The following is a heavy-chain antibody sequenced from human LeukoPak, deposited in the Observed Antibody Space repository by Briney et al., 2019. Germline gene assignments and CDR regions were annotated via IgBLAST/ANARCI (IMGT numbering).Heavy chain of an antibody. J-gene: IGHJ4*02. V-gene: IGHV4-38-2*01. CDR1: GYSISSGYY. Sequence: PSETLSLTCAVSGYSISSGYYWGWIRQPPGKGLEWIGSIYYSGSTHYNPSLKSRVTISVDTSQNQLSLKLSSVTAADTAVYYCARNDSSGYFDYWGQGTLVTVSS. D-gene: IGHD3-22*01. CDR2: IYYSGST. CDR3: ARNDSSGYFDY.